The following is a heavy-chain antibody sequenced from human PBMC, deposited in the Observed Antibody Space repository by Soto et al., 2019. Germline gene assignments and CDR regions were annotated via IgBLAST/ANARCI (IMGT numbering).Heavy chain of an antibody. J-gene: IGHJ3*02. CDR1: GFAFSSYG. Sequence: QVQLVESGGGVVQPGRSLRLSCVASGFAFSSYGMHWVRQAPGKGLEWVAVLWSDGSNKLYADSVKGRFTISRDNFRNTLYLQMNSPRVDDTARYDCAVDRGAAAFGIWGQGTMVTGSS. CDR3: AVDRGAAAFGI. D-gene: IGHD3-10*01. CDR2: LWSDGSNK. V-gene: IGHV3-33*01.